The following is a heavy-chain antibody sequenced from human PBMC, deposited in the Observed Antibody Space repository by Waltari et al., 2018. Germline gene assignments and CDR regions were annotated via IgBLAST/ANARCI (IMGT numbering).Heavy chain of an antibody. CDR3: ARDLADDFWSGYYVNWFDP. CDR1: GGSISSRSYY. J-gene: IGHJ5*02. D-gene: IGHD3-3*01. Sequence: QLQLQESGPGLVKPSETLSLTCTVSGGSISSRSYYWGWIRQPPGQGLEWIGSIYYSGSTYYNPSLKSRVTISVDTSKNQFSLKLSSVTAADTAVYYCARDLADDFWSGYYVNWFDPWGQGTLVTVSS. V-gene: IGHV4-39*07. CDR2: IYYSGST.